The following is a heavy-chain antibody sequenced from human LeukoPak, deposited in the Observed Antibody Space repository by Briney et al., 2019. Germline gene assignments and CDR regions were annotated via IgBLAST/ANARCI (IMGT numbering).Heavy chain of an antibody. CDR2: MNANSGNT. CDR3: ARSAYGGNSFDY. D-gene: IGHD4-23*01. J-gene: IGHJ4*02. Sequence: ASVKVSCKASGYTFTSYHINWVRQATGQGLEWMGWMNANSGNTGYAQKFQGRVTMTRNTSISTAYMELSSLRSEDTAVYYCARSAYGGNSFDYWGQGTLVTVSS. CDR1: GYTFTSYH. V-gene: IGHV1-8*01.